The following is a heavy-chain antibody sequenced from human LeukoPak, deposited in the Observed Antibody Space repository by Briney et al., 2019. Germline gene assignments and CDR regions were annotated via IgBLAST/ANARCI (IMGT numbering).Heavy chain of an antibody. CDR2: IIPIFGTA. V-gene: IGHV1-69*13. D-gene: IGHD2-2*01. CDR1: GYTFSSYA. Sequence: SVKVSCKASGYTFSSYAIGWVRQAPGQGLEWMGGIIPIFGTANYAQKFQGRVTITADESTSTAYMELSSLRSEDTAVYYCARARYQLLSDNWFDPWGQGTLVTVSS. CDR3: ARARYQLLSDNWFDP. J-gene: IGHJ5*02.